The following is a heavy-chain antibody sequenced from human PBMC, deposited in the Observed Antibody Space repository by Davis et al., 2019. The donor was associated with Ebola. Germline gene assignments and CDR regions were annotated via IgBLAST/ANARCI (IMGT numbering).Heavy chain of an antibody. V-gene: IGHV5-51*01. CDR3: ARPMVQGDFYYYYGMDV. CDR2: IYPGDSDT. Sequence: GESLKISCKGSGYSFTSYWIGWVRQMPGKGLEWMGIIYPGDSDTRYSPSFQGQVPISADKSISTAYLQWSSLKASDTAMYYCARPMVQGDFYYYYGMDVWGQGTTVTVSS. J-gene: IGHJ6*02. CDR1: GYSFTSYW. D-gene: IGHD3-10*01.